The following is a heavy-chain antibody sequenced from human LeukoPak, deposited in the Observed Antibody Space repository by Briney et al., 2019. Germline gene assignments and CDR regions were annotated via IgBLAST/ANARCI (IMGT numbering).Heavy chain of an antibody. CDR2: ISGSGGST. CDR1: GFTVSAYA. D-gene: IGHD6-6*01. J-gene: IGHJ6*02. Sequence: PGGSLRLSCAASGFTVSAYAMAWVRQAPGKGLEWVSAISGSGGSTYYADSVKGRFTISRDNSKNTLYLQMNSLRAEDTAVYYCANRGVPYGMDVWGQGTTVTVSS. CDR3: ANRGVPYGMDV. V-gene: IGHV3-23*01.